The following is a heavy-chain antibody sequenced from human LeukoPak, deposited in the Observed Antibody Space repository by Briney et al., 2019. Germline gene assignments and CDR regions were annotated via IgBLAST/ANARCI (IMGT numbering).Heavy chain of an antibody. Sequence: GGSLRLSCAASGFTFSSYAMSWVRQAPGKGLEWVSAISGSGGSTYYADSVKGRFTISRDNSKNTLYLQMNSLRAEDTAVYYCAKPHKGYCSSTGCFDFDYWGQGTLVTVSS. CDR2: ISGSGGST. CDR3: AKPHKGYCSSTGCFDFDY. CDR1: GFTFSSYA. V-gene: IGHV3-23*01. D-gene: IGHD2-2*01. J-gene: IGHJ4*02.